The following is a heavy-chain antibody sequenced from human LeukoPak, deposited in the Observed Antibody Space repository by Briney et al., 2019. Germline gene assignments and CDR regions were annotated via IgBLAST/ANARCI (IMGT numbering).Heavy chain of an antibody. CDR2: ISAYNGNT. CDR1: GYTFTSYG. CDR3: AAYTYSSGWYTHLDYFDY. J-gene: IGHJ4*02. Sequence: GASVKVSCKASGYTFTSYGISWVRQAPGQGLEWMGWISAYNGNTNYAQKLQGRVTMTTDTSTSTAYMELSSLRSEDTAVYYCAAYTYSSGWYTHLDYFDYWGQGTLVTVSS. V-gene: IGHV1-18*01. D-gene: IGHD6-19*01.